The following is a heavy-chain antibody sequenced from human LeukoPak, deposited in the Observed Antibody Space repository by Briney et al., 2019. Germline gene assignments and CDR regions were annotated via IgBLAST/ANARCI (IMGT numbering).Heavy chain of an antibody. CDR3: ARDRGWRTSGYYLYHFDY. J-gene: IGHJ4*02. D-gene: IGHD3-22*01. CDR2: IKHNGGEK. Sequence: GRSLRLSCVASGFTFTDYFMSWVRQAPGKGLEWVASIKHNGGEKYYVDSVKGRFTISRDNAKNSLYLEMSSLRVEDTAVYYCARDRGWRTSGYYLYHFDYWGQGTLVTFAS. CDR1: GFTFTDYF. V-gene: IGHV3-7*01.